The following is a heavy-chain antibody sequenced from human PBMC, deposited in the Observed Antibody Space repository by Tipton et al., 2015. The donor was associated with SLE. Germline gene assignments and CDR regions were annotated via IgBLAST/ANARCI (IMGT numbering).Heavy chain of an antibody. CDR2: ISGSGGST. Sequence: GSLRLSCAASRFTFSSYAMSWVRQAPGKGLEWVSAISGSGGSTSYADSVKGRFTISRDNSKNTLYLQMNSLRAEDTAVYYCAKGTPSITMIVVPHAFDIWGQGTMVTVSS. D-gene: IGHD3-22*01. V-gene: IGHV3-23*01. J-gene: IGHJ3*02. CDR1: RFTFSSYA. CDR3: AKGTPSITMIVVPHAFDI.